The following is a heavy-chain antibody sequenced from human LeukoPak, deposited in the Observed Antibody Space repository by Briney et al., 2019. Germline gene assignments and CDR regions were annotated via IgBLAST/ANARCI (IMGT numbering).Heavy chain of an antibody. CDR1: GYTFTSYY. CDR2: INPNTGST. CDR3: ARDVRDGYNWVDY. V-gene: IGHV1-2*02. D-gene: IGHD5-24*01. J-gene: IGHJ4*02. Sequence: GASVKVSCKASGYTFTSYYMHWVRQAPGQGLEWMGSINPNTGSTNYVQKFQGRVTMTRDTSIRTAYMELSRLTSYDTAMYYCARDVRDGYNWVDYWGQGTLVTVSS.